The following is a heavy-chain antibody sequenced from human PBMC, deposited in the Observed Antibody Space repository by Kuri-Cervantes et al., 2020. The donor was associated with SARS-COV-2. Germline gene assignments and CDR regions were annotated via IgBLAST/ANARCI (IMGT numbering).Heavy chain of an antibody. V-gene: IGHV4-61*01. J-gene: IGHJ4*02. D-gene: IGHD6-6*01. CDR3: ARVMSTSSIAARPRPYYFDY. CDR1: GGSVSSGSYY. CDR2: IYYSGST. Sequence: ETLSLTCTVSGGSVSSGSYYWSWIRQPPGKGLEWIGYIYYSGSTNYNPSLKSRVTISVDTSKNQFSLKLSSVTAADTAVYYCARVMSTSSIAARPRPYYFDYWGQGTLVTVSS.